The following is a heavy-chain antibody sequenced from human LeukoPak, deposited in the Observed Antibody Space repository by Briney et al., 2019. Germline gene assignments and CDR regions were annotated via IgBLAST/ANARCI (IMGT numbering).Heavy chain of an antibody. D-gene: IGHD7-27*01. CDR2: MNPNSGNT. V-gene: IGHV1-8*01. Sequence: ASVKASCKSSGYTFTSYDINWVRQATGQGLEWMGWMNPNSGNTGYAQKFQGRVTMTRNTSISTAYMELSSLRSEDTAVYYCARDFGTGDPLFDYWGQGALVTVSS. CDR1: GYTFTSYD. CDR3: ARDFGTGDPLFDY. J-gene: IGHJ4*02.